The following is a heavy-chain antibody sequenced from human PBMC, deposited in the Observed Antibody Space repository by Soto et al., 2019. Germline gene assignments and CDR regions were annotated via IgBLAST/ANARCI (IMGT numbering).Heavy chain of an antibody. CDR2: TYYRSKWYN. V-gene: IGHV6-1*01. Sequence: SQTLSLTCAISGDSVSSNSAAWNWIRQSPSRGLEWLGRTYYRSKWYNDYAVSVKSRITINPDTSKNQFSLQLSSVTPEDTAVYYCARGFSRYSYGWYYYGMDVWGQGTTVTVSS. CDR1: GDSVSSNSAA. CDR3: ARGFSRYSYGWYYYGMDV. D-gene: IGHD5-18*01. J-gene: IGHJ6*02.